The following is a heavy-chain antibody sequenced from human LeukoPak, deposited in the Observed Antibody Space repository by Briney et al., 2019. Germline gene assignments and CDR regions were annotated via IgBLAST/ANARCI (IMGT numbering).Heavy chain of an antibody. J-gene: IGHJ6*03. D-gene: IGHD6-13*01. CDR3: ARGASSWLQHYYYYMDV. CDR2: INTNTGNP. V-gene: IGHV7-4-1*02. Sequence: ASVKVSCKASGYTFTGYYMYWVRQAPGQGLEWMGWINTNTGNPTYAQGFTGRFVFSLDTSVSTAYLQISSLKAEDTAVYYCARGASSWLQHYYYYMDVWGKGTTVTVSS. CDR1: GYTFTGYY.